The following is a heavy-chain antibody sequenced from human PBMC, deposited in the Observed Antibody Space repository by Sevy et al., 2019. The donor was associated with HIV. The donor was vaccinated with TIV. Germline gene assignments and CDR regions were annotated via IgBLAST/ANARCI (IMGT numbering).Heavy chain of an antibody. D-gene: IGHD1-1*01. J-gene: IGHJ6*02. CDR2: ISWNSGSI. Sequence: SLRLSCAASGFTFDDYAMHWVRQAPGKGLEWVSGISWNSGSIGYADSVKGRFTISRDNAKNSLYLRVNSLRAEDTALYYCAKDIRAGRTNYYYGMDVWGQGTTVTVSS. CDR3: AKDIRAGRTNYYYGMDV. CDR1: GFTFDDYA. V-gene: IGHV3-9*01.